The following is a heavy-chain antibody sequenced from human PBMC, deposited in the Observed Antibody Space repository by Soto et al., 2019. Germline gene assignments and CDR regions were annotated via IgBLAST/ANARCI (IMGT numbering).Heavy chain of an antibody. CDR3: TRPGVEV. CDR2: IRSKANSYAT. D-gene: IGHD2-15*01. J-gene: IGHJ4*02. V-gene: IGHV3-73*02. Sequence: EVQLVESGGGLVQPGGSLKLSCAASGFTFSGSAMHWVRQASGKGLEWVGRIRSKANSYATAYAASVKGRFTISRDDSKNTAYLQMNRLKNEDTAVYYCTRPGVEVWGQGTLVTVSS. CDR1: GFTFSGSA.